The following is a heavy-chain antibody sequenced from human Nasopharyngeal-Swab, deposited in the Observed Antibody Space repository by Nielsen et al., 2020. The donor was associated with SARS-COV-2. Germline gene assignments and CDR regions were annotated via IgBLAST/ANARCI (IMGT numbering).Heavy chain of an antibody. CDR1: GFAFNTYS. CDR3: ARGQWLVF. D-gene: IGHD6-19*01. J-gene: IGHJ4*02. Sequence: GESLKISCVGSGFAFNTYSMGWVRQDPGKGPEWVANMNQDGSEKNYLDSVKGRFTISRDNVKASVVLQMNSLGVEDSALYYCARGQWLVFRGQGTLVTVSS. V-gene: IGHV3-7*01. CDR2: MNQDGSEK.